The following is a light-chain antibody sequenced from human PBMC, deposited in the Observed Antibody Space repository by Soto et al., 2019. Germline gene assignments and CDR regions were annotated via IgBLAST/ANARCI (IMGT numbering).Light chain of an antibody. Sequence: QSVLTQPASVSGSPGQSITISCTGTSRDVGSYNVVTWYQQHPGKAHKLMIYEVTKRPSGVSNRFSGSKSGNTASLTISGLQAEDEADYYCCSYAGRSSVFGTGTKVTVL. CDR3: CSYAGRSSV. V-gene: IGLV2-23*02. J-gene: IGLJ1*01. CDR1: SRDVGSYNV. CDR2: EVT.